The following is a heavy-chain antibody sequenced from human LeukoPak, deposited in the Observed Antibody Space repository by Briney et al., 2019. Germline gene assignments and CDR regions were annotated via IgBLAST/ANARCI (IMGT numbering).Heavy chain of an antibody. CDR3: TTGRHDH. CDR2: IKNKIDTETT. V-gene: IGHV3-15*01. CDR1: GFTFSNSS. J-gene: IGHJ4*02. Sequence: GGSLRLSCAVSGFTFSNSSMSWVRQPPGQGLEWVGRIKNKIDTETTDYAAAVKGRFTISRDESTMYLQMDSLKIEDTAVYHCTTGRHDHWGRGTLVSVS.